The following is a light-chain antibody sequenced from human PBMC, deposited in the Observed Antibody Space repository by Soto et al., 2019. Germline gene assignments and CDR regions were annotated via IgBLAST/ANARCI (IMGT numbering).Light chain of an antibody. V-gene: IGLV2-18*01. CDR2: EVS. J-gene: IGLJ2*01. CDR1: SSDVGSYTR. Sequence: LTQPPSVSGSPGQSVTISCTGTSSDVGSYTRVSWYQQPPGTAPKLMIYEVSNRPSGVPDRFSGSKSGNTASLTISGLQAEDEADYYCSLYTNTSTHVVFGGGTKLTVL. CDR3: SLYTNTSTHVV.